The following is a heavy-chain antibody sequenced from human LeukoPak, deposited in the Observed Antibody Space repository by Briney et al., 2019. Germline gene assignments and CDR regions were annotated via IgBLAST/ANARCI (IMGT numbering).Heavy chain of an antibody. CDR1: GYTFTSYD. CDR2: MNPNSGNT. D-gene: IGHD3/OR15-3a*01. CDR3: ARASGGTGQDAFDI. V-gene: IGHV1-8*03. Sequence: GASVKVSCKASGYTFTSYDINWVRQATGQGLEWMGWMNPNSGNTGYAQKFQGRVTITRNTSISTAYMELSSLRSEDTAVYYCARASGGTGQDAFDIWGQGTMVTVSS. J-gene: IGHJ3*02.